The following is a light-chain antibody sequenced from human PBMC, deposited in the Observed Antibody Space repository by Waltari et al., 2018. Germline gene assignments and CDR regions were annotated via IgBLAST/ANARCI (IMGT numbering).Light chain of an antibody. V-gene: IGKV4-1*01. CDR3: QQYYSTPET. J-gene: IGKJ2*01. CDR1: QSILYSSNNKNY. Sequence: DIVMTQSPDSLAVSLGERATINCKSSQSILYSSNNKNYLAWYQQKPGQPPKLIIYWASTRESGVPDRFSGSGSGTDFTLTITSLQAADVAVYYCQQYYSTPETFGQGTKLEIK. CDR2: WAS.